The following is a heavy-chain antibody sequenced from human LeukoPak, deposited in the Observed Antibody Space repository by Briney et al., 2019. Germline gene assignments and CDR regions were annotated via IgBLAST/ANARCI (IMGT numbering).Heavy chain of an antibody. Sequence: GGSLRLSCAASGFTFSSYSMSWVRQVPGKGLEWVSYVSSSSNTIHYADSVKGRFTISRDNAKNSLYLQMNSLRAEDTAVYYCARDRGSYSRYFDYWGQGTLVTVSS. CDR1: GFTFSSYS. V-gene: IGHV3-48*01. J-gene: IGHJ4*02. D-gene: IGHD1-26*01. CDR3: ARDRGSYSRYFDY. CDR2: VSSSSNTI.